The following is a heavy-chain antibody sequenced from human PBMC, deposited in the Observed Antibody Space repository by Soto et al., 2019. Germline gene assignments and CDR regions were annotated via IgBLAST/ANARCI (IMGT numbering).Heavy chain of an antibody. Sequence: SVKVSFKASGYTFTSYAMHWVRQAPGQRLEWMGWVNAGNGNTKYSQKFQGRVTITRDTSASTAYMELSSLRSEDTAVYYCARAVWEPAPFDYWGQGTLVTVYS. J-gene: IGHJ4*02. CDR3: ARAVWEPAPFDY. CDR2: VNAGNGNT. D-gene: IGHD1-26*01. V-gene: IGHV1-3*01. CDR1: GYTFTSYA.